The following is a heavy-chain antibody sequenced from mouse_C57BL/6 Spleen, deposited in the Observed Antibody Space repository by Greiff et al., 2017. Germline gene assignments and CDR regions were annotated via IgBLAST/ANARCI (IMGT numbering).Heavy chain of an antibody. Sequence: VKLMESGAELVRPGTSVKVSCKASGYAFTNYLIEWVKQRPGQGLEWIGVINPGSGGTNYNEKFKGKATLTADKSSSTAYMQLSSLTSEDSAVYFCARADYDGFAYWGQGTLVTVSA. J-gene: IGHJ3*01. D-gene: IGHD2-4*01. CDR2: INPGSGGT. CDR1: GYAFTNYL. CDR3: ARADYDGFAY. V-gene: IGHV1-54*01.